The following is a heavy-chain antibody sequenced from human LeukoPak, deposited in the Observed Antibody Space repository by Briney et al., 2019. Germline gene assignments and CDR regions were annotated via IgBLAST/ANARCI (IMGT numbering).Heavy chain of an antibody. CDR3: AKGDFYCAGKAYYYYMDV. CDR2: IYSDGRT. D-gene: IGHD3-10*01. V-gene: IGHV3-53*01. CDR1: GFTVSSNY. J-gene: IGHJ6*03. Sequence: PGGSLRLSCAASGFTVSSNYMRWVPQGPGKGLEGGSIIYSDGRTYSADSVKGRFTISRDNSKNTLYLQMNSLRAEDTAVYNCAKGDFYCAGKAYYYYMDVWGKGTTVTISS.